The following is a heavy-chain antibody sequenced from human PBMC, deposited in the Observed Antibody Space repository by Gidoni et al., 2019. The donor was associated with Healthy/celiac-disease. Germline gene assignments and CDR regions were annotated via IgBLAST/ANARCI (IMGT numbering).Heavy chain of an antibody. CDR3: ARAAYYYDPDAFDI. J-gene: IGHJ3*02. Sequence: QVQLVESGRGFVKPGGSLRLSCPAPAFTFSDYYMSWIRQAPGQGLEWVSYIRSSGSTIYYADSVKGRFTISRDNAKNSLYLQMNSLRAEDTAVYYCARAAYYYDPDAFDIWGQGTMVTVSS. D-gene: IGHD3-22*01. CDR2: IRSSGSTI. V-gene: IGHV3-11*01. CDR1: AFTFSDYY.